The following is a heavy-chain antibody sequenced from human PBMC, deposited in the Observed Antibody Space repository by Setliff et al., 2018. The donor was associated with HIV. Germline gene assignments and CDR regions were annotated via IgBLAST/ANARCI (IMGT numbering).Heavy chain of an antibody. CDR2: IYYSGTT. CDR1: Y. Sequence: YWGWIRQAPGKGLEWIGNIYYSGTTFYNPSLKSRVSISVDTSRNEFSLKLTSVTAADTAVYYCAREFSSSSFDQWGQGTLVTVSS. CDR3: AREFSSSSFDQ. D-gene: IGHD6-6*01. V-gene: IGHV4-39*02. J-gene: IGHJ4*02.